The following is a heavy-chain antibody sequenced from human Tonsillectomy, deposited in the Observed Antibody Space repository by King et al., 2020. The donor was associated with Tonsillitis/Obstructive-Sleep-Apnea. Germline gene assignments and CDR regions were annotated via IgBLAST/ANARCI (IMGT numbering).Heavy chain of an antibody. CDR1: GFTFSNYA. J-gene: IGHJ4*02. CDR2: ISDNTGST. V-gene: IGHV3-23*04. CDR3: AKEPPRRDYELWSHSFDY. D-gene: IGHD3-3*01. Sequence: VQLVESGGGLVQPGGSLRLSCAASGFTFSNYAMSWVRQAPGKGLEWVSSISDNTGSTSYADSVKGRFTISRDNSKNTLYLQMNNLRAEDTALYYCAKEPPRRDYELWSHSFDYWGQGTLVTVSS.